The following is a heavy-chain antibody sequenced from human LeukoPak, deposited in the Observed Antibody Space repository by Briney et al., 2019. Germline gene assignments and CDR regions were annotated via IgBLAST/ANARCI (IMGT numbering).Heavy chain of an antibody. V-gene: IGHV1-2*02. D-gene: IGHD3-10*01. CDR1: GYTFTGYY. CDR3: ARTGYGSGRNGWFDP. Sequence: ASVKVSCKASGYTFTGYYMHWVRQAPGQGLGWMGWINPDSGGTNYAQKFQGRVTMTRDTSISTAYMELSRLRSDDTAVCYCARTGYGSGRNGWFDPWGQGTLVTVSS. J-gene: IGHJ5*02. CDR2: INPDSGGT.